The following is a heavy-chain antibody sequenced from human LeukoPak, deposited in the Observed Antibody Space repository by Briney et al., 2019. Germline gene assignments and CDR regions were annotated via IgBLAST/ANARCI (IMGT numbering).Heavy chain of an antibody. CDR3: ASEYCSGGSCYWFDP. Sequence: SQTLSLTCTVSAGSINSGDYYWSWIRQPAGKGLEWIGRIYSPGTNYNYNPSVKSRVTISIDTSKNQFSLKLTSVTAADTAVYYCASEYCSGGSCYWFDPWGQGTLVTVSS. J-gene: IGHJ5*02. D-gene: IGHD2-15*01. V-gene: IGHV4-61*02. CDR2: IYSPGT. CDR1: AGSINSGDYY.